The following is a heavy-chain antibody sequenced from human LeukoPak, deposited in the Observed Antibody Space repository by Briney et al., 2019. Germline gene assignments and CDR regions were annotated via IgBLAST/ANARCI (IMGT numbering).Heavy chain of an antibody. V-gene: IGHV4-61*01. CDR1: GGSVSSGTYY. CDR2: IYYSGST. D-gene: IGHD2-8*01. Sequence: PSETLSLTCTVSGGSVSSGTYYWSWIRQPPGKGLEWIGYIYYSGSTNYNPSLKGRVTISVDTSKNQFSLKLSSVTAADTAVYYCARGLYAIYWFDPWGQGTLVTVSS. CDR3: ARGLYAIYWFDP. J-gene: IGHJ5*02.